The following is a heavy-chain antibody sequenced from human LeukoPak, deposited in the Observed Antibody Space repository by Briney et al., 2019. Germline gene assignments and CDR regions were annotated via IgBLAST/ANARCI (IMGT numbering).Heavy chain of an antibody. CDR2: ISSRSTYI. Sequence: SGGSLRLSCAASGFTFISYSMTWVRQAPGKGLEWVSSISSRSTYIYYADSLKSRFNISRDYAKNLLYLQMNSLRAEDTAVYYCARNIEGYKLYNFDSWGQGTLVTVSS. CDR3: ARNIEGYKLYNFDS. V-gene: IGHV3-21*01. J-gene: IGHJ4*02. CDR1: GFTFISYS. D-gene: IGHD5-24*01.